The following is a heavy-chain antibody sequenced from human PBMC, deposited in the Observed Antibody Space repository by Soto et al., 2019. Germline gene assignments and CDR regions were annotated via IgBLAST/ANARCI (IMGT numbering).Heavy chain of an antibody. CDR3: ARGRPGYSGYDSHYFDY. V-gene: IGHV1-69*13. CDR2: IIPIFGTA. J-gene: IGHJ4*02. Sequence: ASVKVSCKASGGTFSSYAISWVRQAPGQGLEWMGGIIPIFGTANYAQKFQGRVTITADESTSTAYMELSSLRSEDTAVYYCARGRPGYSGYDSHYFDYWGQGTLVTVSS. D-gene: IGHD5-12*01. CDR1: GGTFSSYA.